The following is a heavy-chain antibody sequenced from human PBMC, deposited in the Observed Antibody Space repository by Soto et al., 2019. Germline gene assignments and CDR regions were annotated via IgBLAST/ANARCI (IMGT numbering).Heavy chain of an antibody. CDR3: ARDGYDFWSGYYGPPGMDV. CDR2: ISGSGGST. Sequence: GGSLRLSCAASGFTFSSYAMSWVRQAPGKGLEWVSAISGSGGSTYYADSVKGRFTISRDNAKNSLYLQMNSLRAEDTAVYYCARDGYDFWSGYYGPPGMDVWGQGTTVTVSS. CDR1: GFTFSSYA. J-gene: IGHJ6*02. D-gene: IGHD3-3*01. V-gene: IGHV3-23*01.